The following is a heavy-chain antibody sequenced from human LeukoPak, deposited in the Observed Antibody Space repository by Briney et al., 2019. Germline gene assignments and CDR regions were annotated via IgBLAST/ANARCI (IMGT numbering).Heavy chain of an antibody. CDR2: IYHSGTT. CDR1: GGSISSHY. J-gene: IGHJ6*03. Sequence: SETLSLTCTVSGGSISSHYWSWIRQPQGKGLEWIGQIYHSGTTNYNPSLKSRVTISVDTSKNQFSLKLTSVTAADTAVYYCARAYDDDYYYYMDVWGKGTTVTVSS. V-gene: IGHV4-59*11. D-gene: IGHD3-3*01. CDR3: ARAYDDDYYYYMDV.